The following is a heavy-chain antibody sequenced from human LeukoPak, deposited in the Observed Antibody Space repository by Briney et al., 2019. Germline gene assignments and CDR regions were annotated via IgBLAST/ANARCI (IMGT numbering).Heavy chain of an antibody. CDR3: ARGASKYQLLLNWFDP. D-gene: IGHD2-2*01. V-gene: IGHV4-34*01. Sequence: SETLSLTCAVYGGSFSGYYWSWIRQPPGKGLEWMGEINHSGSTNYNPSLKSRVTISVDTSKNQFSLKLSSVTAADTAVYYCARGASKYQLLLNWFDPWGQGTLVTVSS. J-gene: IGHJ5*02. CDR1: GGSFSGYY. CDR2: INHSGST.